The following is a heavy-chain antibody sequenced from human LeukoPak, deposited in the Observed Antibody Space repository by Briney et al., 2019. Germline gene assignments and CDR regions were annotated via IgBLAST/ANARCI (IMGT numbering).Heavy chain of an antibody. V-gene: IGHV1-2*02. Sequence: ASVKVSCKASGYTFTGYYMHWVRQAPGQGLEWMGWINPNSGGTNYAQKFQGRVTMTRDTSISTAYMELSRLRSDDTAVYYCARVRGSISDEDYYYYYYMDVWGKGTTVTISS. CDR1: GYTFTGYY. CDR2: INPNSGGT. CDR3: ARVRGSISDEDYYYYYYMDV. J-gene: IGHJ6*03. D-gene: IGHD3-10*01.